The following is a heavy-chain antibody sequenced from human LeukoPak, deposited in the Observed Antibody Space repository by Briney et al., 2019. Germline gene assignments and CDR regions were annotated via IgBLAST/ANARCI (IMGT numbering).Heavy chain of an antibody. CDR2: IYYSGST. J-gene: IGHJ5*02. Sequence: PSETLSLTCTVSGGSISSSSYYWGWIRQPPGKGLEWIGSIYYSGSTYYNPSLKSRVTISVDTSKNQFSLKLSSVTAADTAVYYCARYYYGSNWFDPWGQGTLVTVSS. V-gene: IGHV4-39*01. D-gene: IGHD3-10*01. CDR3: ARYYYGSNWFDP. CDR1: GGSISSSSYY.